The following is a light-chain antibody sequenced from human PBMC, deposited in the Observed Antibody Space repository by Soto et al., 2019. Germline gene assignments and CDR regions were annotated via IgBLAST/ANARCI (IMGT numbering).Light chain of an antibody. J-gene: IGKJ1*01. CDR1: QRISFNQ. V-gene: IGKV3-20*01. CDR2: GVS. Sequence: IVLTQSPGTLSLSPGERATLYCRASQRISFNQFAWYQQKPGQAPRLLIYGVSSRATGIPDRFSGSGSGTVFTLTITRQEPDDVAIYFCQHYGDAPTVGQGTKVHIK. CDR3: QHYGDAPT.